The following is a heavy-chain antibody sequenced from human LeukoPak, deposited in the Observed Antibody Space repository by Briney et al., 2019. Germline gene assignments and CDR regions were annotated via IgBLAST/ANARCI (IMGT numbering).Heavy chain of an antibody. J-gene: IGHJ4*02. V-gene: IGHV4-30-4*08. CDR3: ARARRWHYYFDY. Sequence: PSQTLSLTCTVSGGSISSGDYYWSWTRQPPGKGLGRIGYIYYSWSTYYNPSLKSRVTISVDTSKNQFSLTLSSVTAADTAVYYCARARRWHYYFDYWGQGTLVTVSS. CDR1: GGSISSGDYY. CDR2: IYYSWST. D-gene: IGHD4-23*01.